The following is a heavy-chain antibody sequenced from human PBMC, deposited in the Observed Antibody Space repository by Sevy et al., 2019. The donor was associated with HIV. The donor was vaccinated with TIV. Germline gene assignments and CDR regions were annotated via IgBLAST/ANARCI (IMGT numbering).Heavy chain of an antibody. D-gene: IGHD6-13*01. CDR1: GYTFTSYD. Sequence: ASVKVSCKASGYTFTSYDINWVRQATGQGLEWMGWMNPNSGNTGYAQKFQGRVTMTRNTSISTAYMELSSLRSEDTAVYYCASRQYSSYYYYGMDVWGQGTTVTVSS. CDR2: MNPNSGNT. V-gene: IGHV1-8*01. CDR3: ASRQYSSYYYYGMDV. J-gene: IGHJ6*02.